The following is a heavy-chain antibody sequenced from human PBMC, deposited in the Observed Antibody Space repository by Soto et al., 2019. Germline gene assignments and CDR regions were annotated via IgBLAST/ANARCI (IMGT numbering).Heavy chain of an antibody. V-gene: IGHV3-48*01. J-gene: IGHJ5*02. CDR1: GFTFSSYS. CDR3: ARDPARYCSSSSCWINWFDP. CDR2: ISSSSDTI. D-gene: IGHD2-2*01. Sequence: GGSLRLSCAASGFTFSSYSMNWVRQAPGKGLEWVSYISSSSDTIYYADSVKGRFTISRDNAKNSLNLQMNSLRAEDTAVYYCARDPARYCSSSSCWINWFDPWGQGTLVTVSS.